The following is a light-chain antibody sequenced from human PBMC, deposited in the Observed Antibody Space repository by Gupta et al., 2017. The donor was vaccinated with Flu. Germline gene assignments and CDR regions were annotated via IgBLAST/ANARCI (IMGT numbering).Light chain of an antibody. CDR2: AAS. CDR1: QSISSY. CDR3: QQSYSTPWT. J-gene: IGKJ1*01. V-gene: IGKV1-39*01. Sequence: DMQITPSPSLLSASVGDRVTITCRASQSISSYLNWYQQKPGKAPKLLIYAASSLQSGVPSRFSGSGSGTDFTLTISSLQPEDFATYYCQQSYSTPWTFGQGTKVEIK.